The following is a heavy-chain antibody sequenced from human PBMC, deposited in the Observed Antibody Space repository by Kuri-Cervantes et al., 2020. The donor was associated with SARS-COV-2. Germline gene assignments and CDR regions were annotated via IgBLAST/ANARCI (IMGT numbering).Heavy chain of an antibody. Sequence: GSLRLSCAVYGGSFSGYYWSWIRQPPGKGLEWIGEINHSGSTNYNPSLKSRVTISVDTSKNQFSLKLSSVTAADTAVYYCAREGDGGELQAWGQGTLVTCYS. J-gene: IGHJ5*02. CDR3: AREGDGGELQA. CDR1: GGSFSGYY. V-gene: IGHV4-34*01. D-gene: IGHD1-26*01. CDR2: INHSGST.